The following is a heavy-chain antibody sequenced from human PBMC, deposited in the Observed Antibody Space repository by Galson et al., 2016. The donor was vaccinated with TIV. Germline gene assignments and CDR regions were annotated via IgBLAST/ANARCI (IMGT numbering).Heavy chain of an antibody. J-gene: IGHJ3*01. CDR3: ARSDSYYKYALDV. CDR1: GYSFTGYF. Sequence: SGYSFTGYFMHWVRQAPGQGLEWMGWINPKTGATTYAQEFQGRITMTRDTSASTVYMDLNRLQSDDTAVYYCARSDSYYKYALDVRGQGTTVTVSS. V-gene: IGHV1-2*02. CDR2: INPKTGAT. D-gene: IGHD3-10*01.